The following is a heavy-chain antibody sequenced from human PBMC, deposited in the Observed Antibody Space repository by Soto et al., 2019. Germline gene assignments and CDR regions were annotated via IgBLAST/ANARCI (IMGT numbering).Heavy chain of an antibody. J-gene: IGHJ3*02. CDR3: ARVRAAAGIRDVFDI. CDR2: IYYSGST. V-gene: IGHV4-61*08. Sequence: SETLSLTCTVSGGSISSGDYYWSWIRQPPGKGLEWIGYIYYSGSTNYNPSLKSRVTISVDTSKNQFSLKLSSVTAADTAVYYCARVRAAAGIRDVFDIRAQRTTVTVSS. D-gene: IGHD6-13*01. CDR1: GGSISSGDYY.